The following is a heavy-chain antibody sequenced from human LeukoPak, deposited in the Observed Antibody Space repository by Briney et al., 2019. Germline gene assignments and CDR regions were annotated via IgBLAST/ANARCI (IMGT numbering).Heavy chain of an antibody. Sequence: GASVKVSCKASGYTFTSYGISWVRQAPGQGLEWMGWISAYNGNTNYAQKLQGRVTMTTDTSTSTAYMELRSLRSDDTAVYYCARDKGYDILTGYEKFDYWGQGTLFTVSS. D-gene: IGHD3-9*01. J-gene: IGHJ4*02. V-gene: IGHV1-18*04. CDR3: ARDKGYDILTGYEKFDY. CDR1: GYTFTSYG. CDR2: ISAYNGNT.